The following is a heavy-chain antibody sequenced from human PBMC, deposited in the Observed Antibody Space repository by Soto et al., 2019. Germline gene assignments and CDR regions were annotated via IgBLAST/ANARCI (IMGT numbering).Heavy chain of an antibody. Sequence: EVQLVESGGGLVQPGGSLRLSCAVSGLTFSDHNMDWVRQAPGKGLEWVGRIKNRASGYTTEYVASVKGRVTISRDDSRNSVYLQMNGLRPEDTAVYYCARLSPDWGQGTLVTVSS. CDR1: GLTFSDHN. CDR2: IKNRASGYTT. CDR3: ARLSPD. J-gene: IGHJ4*02. V-gene: IGHV3-72*01.